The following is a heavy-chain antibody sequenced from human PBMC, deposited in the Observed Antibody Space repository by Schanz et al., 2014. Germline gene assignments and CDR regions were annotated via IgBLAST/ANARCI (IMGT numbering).Heavy chain of an antibody. Sequence: EVHLLESGGGLVPPGGSLRLSCAASGFTFSSHWMHWVRQDPGKGLVWVSRINGDGSRTAYADSVKGRFTISRDNSKNTLCLQMNSLRAEDTAVYYCARGRVLESWGQGTLVTVSS. V-gene: IGHV3-74*02. D-gene: IGHD1-1*01. CDR2: INGDGSRT. J-gene: IGHJ5*02. CDR1: GFTFSSHW. CDR3: ARGRVLES.